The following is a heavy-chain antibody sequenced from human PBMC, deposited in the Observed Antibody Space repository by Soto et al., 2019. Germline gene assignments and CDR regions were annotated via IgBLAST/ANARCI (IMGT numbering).Heavy chain of an antibody. Sequence: QVQLVQSGAEVKKPGASVKVSCKASGYTFTGYYMHWVRQAPGQGLEWMGWINPNSGGTNYAQKFQGWVTMTRGTSISTAYMEVRRLRSDDTAVYYCARGSRYSSSWYPRASWFDPWGQGTLVTVSS. CDR1: GYTFTGYY. CDR3: ARGSRYSSSWYPRASWFDP. J-gene: IGHJ5*02. D-gene: IGHD6-13*01. V-gene: IGHV1-2*04. CDR2: INPNSGGT.